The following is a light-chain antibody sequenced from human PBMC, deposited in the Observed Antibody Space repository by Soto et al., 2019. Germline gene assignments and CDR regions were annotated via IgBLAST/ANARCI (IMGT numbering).Light chain of an antibody. CDR2: DNT. Sequence: QSVLTQPPSVSGAPGQRVTITCTGSSSNIGSNSDVHWYQQLPGTAPKLLIYDNTNRPSGVPDRFSGSKSGTSASLAITGLQAEDEADYYCQSYDRSLSGDVVFGGGTKLTVL. CDR1: SSNIGSNSD. V-gene: IGLV1-40*01. CDR3: QSYDRSLSGDVV. J-gene: IGLJ2*01.